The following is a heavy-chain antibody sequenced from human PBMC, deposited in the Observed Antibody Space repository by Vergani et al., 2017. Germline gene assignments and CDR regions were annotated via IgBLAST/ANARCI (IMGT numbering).Heavy chain of an antibody. V-gene: IGHV4-34*01. D-gene: IGHD3-22*01. CDR1: GGSFSGYY. CDR2: INHSGST. J-gene: IGHJ3*02. Sequence: QVQLQQWGAGLLKPSETLSLTCAVYGGSFSGYYWSWIRQPPGKGLEWIGEINHSGSTNYNPSLKSRATISVDTSKNQFSLKLSSVTAADTAVYYCARAGDSSGYLDAFDIWGQGTMVTVSS. CDR3: ARAGDSSGYLDAFDI.